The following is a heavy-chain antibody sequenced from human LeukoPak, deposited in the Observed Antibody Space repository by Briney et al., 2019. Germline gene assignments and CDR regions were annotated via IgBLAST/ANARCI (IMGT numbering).Heavy chain of an antibody. CDR1: GGSISSSSYY. V-gene: IGHV4-39*01. D-gene: IGHD3-10*01. CDR3: ARHPPRVIIPIYYFDH. J-gene: IGHJ4*02. CDR2: IYYSGSN. Sequence: SGTLSLTCTVSGGSISSSSYYWGWLRPPPGRGREGIGSIYYSGSNYYNPSLKSRVTISVDTSKNQFSLKLSSVTAADTAVYYCARHPPRVIIPIYYFDHWGQGTLVTVSS.